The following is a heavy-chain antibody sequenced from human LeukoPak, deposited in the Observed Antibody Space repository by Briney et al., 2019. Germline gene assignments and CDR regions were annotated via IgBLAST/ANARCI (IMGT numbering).Heavy chain of an antibody. D-gene: IGHD2-15*01. CDR2: ISYDGSNK. V-gene: IGHV3-30-3*01. CDR1: GFTFSSYA. Sequence: HSGRSLRLSCAASGFTFSSYAMHWVRQAPGKGLEWVAVISYDGSNKYYADSVKGRFTISRDNSKNTLYLQMNSLRAEDTAVYYCARMGAVVVAMPPGPFDYWGQGTLVTVSS. J-gene: IGHJ4*02. CDR3: ARMGAVVVAMPPGPFDY.